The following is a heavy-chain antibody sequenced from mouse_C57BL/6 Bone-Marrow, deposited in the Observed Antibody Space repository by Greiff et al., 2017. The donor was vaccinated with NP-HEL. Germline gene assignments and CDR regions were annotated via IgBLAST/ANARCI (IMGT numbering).Heavy chain of an antibody. CDR1: GYTFTSYW. CDR2: LYPGNSDP. J-gene: IGHJ1*03. CDR3: TREWYFDV. Sequence: VQLQQSGTVLVRPGASVKMSCKTSGYTFTSYWMHWVKQRPGQGLEWIGPLYPGNSDPSYNQKFTGKANLTAVPSASTAYMELSSLTDEDSAVYYSTREWYFDVWGTGTTVTVSS. V-gene: IGHV1-5*01.